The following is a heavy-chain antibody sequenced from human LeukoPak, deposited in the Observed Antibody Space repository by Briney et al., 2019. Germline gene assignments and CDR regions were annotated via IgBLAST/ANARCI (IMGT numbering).Heavy chain of an antibody. J-gene: IGHJ4*02. Sequence: GGSLRLSCAASGFTFSRYDVNWVRQTPGKGLEWVSAITNSGDATYYADSVKGRFTISRDNSKNTLFLQMNSLRAEDTAVYFCAKDARRSSGWWFFDHWGQGTLVTVSS. V-gene: IGHV3-23*01. CDR1: GFTFSRYD. D-gene: IGHD6-19*01. CDR2: ITNSGDAT. CDR3: AKDARRSSGWWFFDH.